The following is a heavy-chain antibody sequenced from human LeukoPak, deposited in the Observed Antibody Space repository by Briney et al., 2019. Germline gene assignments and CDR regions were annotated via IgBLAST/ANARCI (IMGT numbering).Heavy chain of an antibody. CDR3: ATGTNYDSSGYYF. CDR1: GYTFTGYY. Sequence: GASVKVSCKASGYTFTGYYMHWVRQAPGQGLEWMGWINPNSGGTNYAQKFQGRVTMTRDTSISTAYMELSRLRSDDTAVYYCATGTNYDSSGYYFWGQGTLVTVSS. CDR2: INPNSGGT. D-gene: IGHD3-22*01. J-gene: IGHJ4*02. V-gene: IGHV1-2*02.